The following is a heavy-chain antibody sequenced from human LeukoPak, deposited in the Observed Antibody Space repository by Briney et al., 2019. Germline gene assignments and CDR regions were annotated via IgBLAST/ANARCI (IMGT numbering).Heavy chain of an antibody. Sequence: SETLSLTCAVYGGSFSGNYWTWIRQPPGKGLEWIGEINHSGRTNYNPSLKSRVTISVDTSKNQFSLKLSSVTAADTAVYYCARTGGSYAYWGQGTLVTVSS. D-gene: IGHD1-26*01. CDR3: ARTGGSYAY. V-gene: IGHV4-34*01. J-gene: IGHJ4*02. CDR2: INHSGRT. CDR1: GGSFSGNY.